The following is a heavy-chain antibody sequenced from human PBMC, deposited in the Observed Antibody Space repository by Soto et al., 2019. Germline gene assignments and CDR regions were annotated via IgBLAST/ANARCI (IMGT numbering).Heavy chain of an antibody. CDR3: AKTEVGATMDYFDY. Sequence: PGGSLRLSCAASGFTFRSYAMTWVRQAPGRGLEWVSAISGSGESTYYGDSVKGRFTTSRDNSKSTLHLQLRSLRAEDTAVYYCAKTEVGATMDYFDYWGQGTLVTVSS. CDR2: ISGSGEST. J-gene: IGHJ4*02. V-gene: IGHV3-23*01. D-gene: IGHD1-26*01. CDR1: GFTFRSYA.